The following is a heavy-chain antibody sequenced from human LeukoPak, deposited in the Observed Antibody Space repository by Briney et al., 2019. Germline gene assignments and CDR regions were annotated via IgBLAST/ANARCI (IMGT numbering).Heavy chain of an antibody. CDR2: IKQDGSTK. CDR1: GFTFSNSW. D-gene: IGHD1-26*01. CDR3: TRDTDGSLDY. J-gene: IGHJ4*02. Sequence: GGSLRLSCAASGFTFSNSWMAWVRQAPGKGLEWVANIKQDGSTKHYADSLKGRFTISRDNPKNSLYLQMNNLRADDTAVYYCTRDTDGSLDYWGQGILVTVSS. V-gene: IGHV3-7*01.